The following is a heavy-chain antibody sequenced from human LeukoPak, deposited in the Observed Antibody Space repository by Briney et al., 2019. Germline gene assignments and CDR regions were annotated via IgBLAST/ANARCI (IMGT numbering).Heavy chain of an antibody. CDR3: ARDIPERFFDAFDI. CDR2: IIPIFGTA. J-gene: IGHJ3*02. V-gene: IGHV1-69*05. CDR1: GGTFSSYA. Sequence: SVKISCKASGGTFSSYAISWVRQAPGQGLEWMGGIIPIFGTANYAQKFQGRVTITTDESTSTAYMELSSLRSEDTAVYYYARDIPERFFDAFDIWGQGTMVTVSS. D-gene: IGHD3-3*01.